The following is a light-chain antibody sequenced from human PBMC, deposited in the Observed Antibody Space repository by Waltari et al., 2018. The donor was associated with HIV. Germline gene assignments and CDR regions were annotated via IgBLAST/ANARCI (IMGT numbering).Light chain of an antibody. CDR2: AAS. CDR1: QDITSS. Sequence: DIEMTQSPSSLSASVGDTVTITCRASQDITSSLAWYQQKAGKAPNLLLYAASRLESGVPSRFSGSGSGTDFTLEISRVEAEDVGVYYCMQALQTPYTFGQGTKLEIK. CDR3: MQALQTPYT. V-gene: IGKV1-NL1*01. J-gene: IGKJ2*01.